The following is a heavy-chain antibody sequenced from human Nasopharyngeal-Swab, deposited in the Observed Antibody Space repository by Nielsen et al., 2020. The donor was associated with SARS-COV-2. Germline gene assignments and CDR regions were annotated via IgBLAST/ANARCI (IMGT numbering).Heavy chain of an antibody. CDR3: ATDLAAAGKYYYYYYGMDV. J-gene: IGHJ6*02. CDR2: INPNSGGT. V-gene: IGHV1-2*02. D-gene: IGHD6-13*01. CDR1: GYTFTGYY. Sequence: SVKVSCKASGYTFTGYYMHWVRQAPGQGLEWMGWINPNSGGTNYAQKFQGRVTMTEDTSTDTAYMELSSLRSEDTAVYYCATDLAAAGKYYYYYYGMDVWGQGTTVTVSS.